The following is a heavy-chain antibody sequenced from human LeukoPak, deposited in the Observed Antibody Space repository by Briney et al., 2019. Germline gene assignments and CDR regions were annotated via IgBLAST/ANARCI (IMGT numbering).Heavy chain of an antibody. D-gene: IGHD6-19*01. V-gene: IGHV3-33*01. CDR3: ARDLGAVAGTVFDY. Sequence: GGSLRLSCAASGFTFSSYGMHWVRQAPGKGLEWVAVIWYDGSNKCYADSVKGRFTISRDNSKNTLYLQMNSLRAEDTAVYYCARDLGAVAGTVFDYWGQGTLVTVSS. J-gene: IGHJ4*02. CDR1: GFTFSSYG. CDR2: IWYDGSNK.